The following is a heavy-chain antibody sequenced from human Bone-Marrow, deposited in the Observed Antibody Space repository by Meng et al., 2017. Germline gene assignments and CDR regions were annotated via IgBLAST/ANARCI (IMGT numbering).Heavy chain of an antibody. CDR2: IYYSGST. J-gene: IGHJ2*01. V-gene: IGHV4-31*03. CDR3: ASLYGDSSVWYLDL. CDR1: GGSISSGNTD. D-gene: IGHD4-17*01. Sequence: QVQLQGSGPGPVKPSQTLSLTCTVSGGSISSGNTDWSWIRQHPGKGLEYIGYIYYSGSTYYNPSLKSRVIISVDTSKNQFSLRLNSVTAADTAVYYCASLYGDSSVWYLDLWGRGTLVTVSS.